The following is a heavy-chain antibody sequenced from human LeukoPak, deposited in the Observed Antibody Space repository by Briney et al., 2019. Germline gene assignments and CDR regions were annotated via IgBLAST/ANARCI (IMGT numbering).Heavy chain of an antibody. CDR2: IKTDGSET. D-gene: IGHD3-10*01. V-gene: IGHV3-7*03. J-gene: IGHJ5*02. CDR1: GFTFGSYW. CDR3: AREITMVRGVYNWFDP. Sequence: GGSLRLSCAASGFTFGSYWMTWMRQTPGKGLEWVANIKTDGSETYYLDSVKGRFTISRDNSKNTLYLQMNSLRAEDTAVYYCAREITMVRGVYNWFDPWGQGTLVTVSS.